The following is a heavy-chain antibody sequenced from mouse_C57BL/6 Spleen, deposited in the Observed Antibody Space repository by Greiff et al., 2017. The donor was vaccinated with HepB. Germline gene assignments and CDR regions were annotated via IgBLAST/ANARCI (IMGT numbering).Heavy chain of an antibody. CDR1: GYAFSSSW. J-gene: IGHJ1*03. Sequence: QVQLKESGPELVKPGASVKISCKASGYAFSSSWMNWVKPRPGKGLEWIGRIDPGDGDTNYNGKFKGKATLTADKSSSTAYMQLSSLTSEDSAVYFCARCDYYGSSYWYFDVWGTGTTVTVSS. CDR2: IDPGDGDT. V-gene: IGHV1-82*01. D-gene: IGHD1-1*01. CDR3: ARCDYYGSSYWYFDV.